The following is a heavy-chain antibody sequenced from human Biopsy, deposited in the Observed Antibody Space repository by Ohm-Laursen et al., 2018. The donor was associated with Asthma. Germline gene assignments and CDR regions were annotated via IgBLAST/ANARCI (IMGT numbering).Heavy chain of an antibody. J-gene: IGHJ6*02. D-gene: IGHD6-13*01. CDR1: SGSGGYMRGGNYY. CDR2: INYTGTT. CDR3: VRGSSSWHHGPFHYYYGLDV. V-gene: IGHV4-39*01. Sequence: SDTLSLTCSLSSGSGGYMRGGNYYWGWVRQPPGKGREGIGSINYTGTTSINQSLESRVTESADTSKNQFSRKLTSAPAADTAVYFCVRGSSSWHHGPFHYYYGLDVWGQGTTATVSS.